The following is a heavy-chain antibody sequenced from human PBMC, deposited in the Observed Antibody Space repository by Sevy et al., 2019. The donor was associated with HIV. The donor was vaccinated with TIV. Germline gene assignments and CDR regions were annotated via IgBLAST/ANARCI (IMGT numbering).Heavy chain of an antibody. CDR3: ARLSSSKNRYYYYGMDV. Sequence: ASVEVSCKASGYTFTSYDINWVRQATGQGLEWMGWMNPNSGNTGYAQKFQGRVTMTRNTSISTAYMELSSLRSEDTAVYYCARLSSSKNRYYYYGMDVWGQGTTVTVSS. CDR2: MNPNSGNT. J-gene: IGHJ6*02. CDR1: GYTFTSYD. D-gene: IGHD6-13*01. V-gene: IGHV1-8*01.